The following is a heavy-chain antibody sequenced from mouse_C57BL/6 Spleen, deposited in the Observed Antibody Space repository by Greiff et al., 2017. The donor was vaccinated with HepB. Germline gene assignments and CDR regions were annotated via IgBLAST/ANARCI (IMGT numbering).Heavy chain of an antibody. CDR1: GYTFTSYG. D-gene: IGHD1-1*01. CDR2: IYPRSGNT. J-gene: IGHJ4*01. CDR3: ARGDYGSSFAMDY. V-gene: IGHV1-81*01. Sequence: QVHVKQSGAELARPGASVKLSCKASGYTFTSYGISWVKQSTGQGLEWIGEIYPRSGNTYYNEKFKGKATLTADKSSSTAYMELRSLTSEDSAVYFCARGDYGSSFAMDYWGQGTSVTVSS.